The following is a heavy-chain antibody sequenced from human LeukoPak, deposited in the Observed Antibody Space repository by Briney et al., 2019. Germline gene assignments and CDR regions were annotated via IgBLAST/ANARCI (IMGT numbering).Heavy chain of an antibody. D-gene: IGHD3-3*01. V-gene: IGHV1-18*01. CDR2: ISAYNGNT. CDR3: ARDHTQTAYYDFWSGANYYYYYGMDV. J-gene: IGHJ6*02. Sequence: ASVKVSCKASGYTFTSYSISWVRQAPGQGLEWMGWISAYNGNTNYAQKLQGRVTMTTDTSTSTAYMELRSLRSDDTAVYYCARDHTQTAYYDFWSGANYYYYYGMDVWGQGTTVTVSS. CDR1: GYTFTSYS.